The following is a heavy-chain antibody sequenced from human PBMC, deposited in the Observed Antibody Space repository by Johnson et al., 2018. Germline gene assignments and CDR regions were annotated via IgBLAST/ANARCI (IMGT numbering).Heavy chain of an antibody. D-gene: IGHD4-17*01. CDR3: AQERVMWVNTGSNDYYYYMDV. V-gene: IGHV3-23*04. Sequence: VQLVESGGGLVKPGGSLRLSCAASGFAFSDYYMSWIRQTPEKGLEWVSAISGSADTTYYADSVKGRFTISRDNSQRTLFLQMNRLEAEDTAVYYCAQERVMWVNTGSNDYYYYMDVWGKGTTVTVSS. J-gene: IGHJ6*03. CDR2: ISGSADTT. CDR1: GFAFSDYY.